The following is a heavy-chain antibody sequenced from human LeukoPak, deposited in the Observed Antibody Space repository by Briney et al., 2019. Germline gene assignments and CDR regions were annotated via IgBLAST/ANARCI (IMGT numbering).Heavy chain of an antibody. CDR2: IYYSGST. CDR1: GFTFGNYS. CDR3: ARLWLQSGSGPSGDY. J-gene: IGHJ4*02. V-gene: IGHV4-39*07. Sequence: ESLRLSCAASGFTFGNYSVNWVRQAPGKGLEWIGSIYYSGSTYYNPSLKSRVTISVDTSKNQFSLKLSSVTAVDTAVYYCARLWLQSGSGPSGDYWGQGTLVTVSS. D-gene: IGHD5-24*01.